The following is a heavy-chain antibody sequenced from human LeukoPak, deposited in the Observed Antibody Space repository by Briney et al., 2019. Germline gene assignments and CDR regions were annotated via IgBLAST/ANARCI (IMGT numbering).Heavy chain of an antibody. J-gene: IGHJ4*02. CDR3: AKDLVRLGETALAGSPY. Sequence: GGSLRLSCAASGFTFSSHAMHWVRQAPGKGLEWVAVISTDGRDKHHAESVKGRFTISRDNSKNTLYLQMNSLRPEDTAVYYCAKDLVRLGETALAGSPYWGQGTLVSVSS. CDR1: GFTFSSHA. D-gene: IGHD3-10*01. CDR2: ISTDGRDK. V-gene: IGHV3-30*18.